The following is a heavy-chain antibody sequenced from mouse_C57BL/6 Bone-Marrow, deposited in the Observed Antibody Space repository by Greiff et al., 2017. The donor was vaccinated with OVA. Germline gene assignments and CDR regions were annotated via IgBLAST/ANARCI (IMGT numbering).Heavy chain of an antibody. V-gene: IGHV1-81*01. CDR3: ARPPDLLLRAWFAY. J-gene: IGHJ3*01. D-gene: IGHD1-1*01. CDR1: GYTFTSYG. Sequence: VHLVESGAELARPGASVKLSCKASGYTFTSYGISWVKQRTGQGLEWIGEIYPRSGNTYYNEKFKGKATLTADKSSSTAYMELRSLTSEDSAVYFCARPPDLLLRAWFAYWGQGTLVTVSA. CDR2: IYPRSGNT.